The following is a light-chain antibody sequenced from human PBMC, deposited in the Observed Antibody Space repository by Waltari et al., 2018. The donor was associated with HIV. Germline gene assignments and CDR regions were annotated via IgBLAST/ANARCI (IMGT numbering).Light chain of an antibody. CDR2: DNN. Sequence: QSVLTQPPSASGTPGQRVTISCSGSSSNIGGNTINWYQQLPGTAPKPLIFDNNQRPSGVPDRFSGSKSGSSASLAIGGLQSEDEADYFCAAWDDSLNGWVFGGGTKLTVL. V-gene: IGLV1-44*01. J-gene: IGLJ3*02. CDR3: AAWDDSLNGWV. CDR1: SSNIGGNT.